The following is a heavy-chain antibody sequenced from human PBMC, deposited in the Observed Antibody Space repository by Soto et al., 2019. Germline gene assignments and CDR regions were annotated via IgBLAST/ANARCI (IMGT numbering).Heavy chain of an antibody. CDR3: ARQIVNCSGGSCYGTHFDY. D-gene: IGHD2-15*01. Sequence: PGESLKISCKGSGYSFTSYWISWVRQMPGKGLEWMGRIDPSDSYTNYSPSFQGHVTISADKSISTAYLQWSSLKASDTAMYYCARQIVNCSGGSCYGTHFDYWGQGTLVTVSS. CDR2: IDPSDSYT. J-gene: IGHJ4*02. V-gene: IGHV5-10-1*01. CDR1: GYSFTSYW.